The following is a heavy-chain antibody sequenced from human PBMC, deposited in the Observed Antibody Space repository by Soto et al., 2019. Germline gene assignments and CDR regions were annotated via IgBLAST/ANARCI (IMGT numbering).Heavy chain of an antibody. V-gene: IGHV3-23*01. CDR3: AKSFYDRSGFVDY. J-gene: IGHJ4*02. CDR1: GFTFSSYA. D-gene: IGHD3-22*01. Sequence: EVQLLESGGGLVQPGGSLRLSCAASGFTFSSYAMSWARQTPGKGLEWVSGISGRGGSTYYADSVKGRFTISRDSSKNTLYLQMNSLRAEDTAVYYCAKSFYDRSGFVDYWGQGTLVTVSS. CDR2: ISGRGGST.